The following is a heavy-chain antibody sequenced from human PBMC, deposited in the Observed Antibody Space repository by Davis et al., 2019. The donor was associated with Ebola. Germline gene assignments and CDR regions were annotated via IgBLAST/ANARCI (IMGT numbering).Heavy chain of an antibody. J-gene: IGHJ4*02. CDR1: GGSFSGYY. Sequence: SETLSLTCAVYGGSFSGYYWSWIRQPPGQGLEWIGEINHSGSTNYNPSLKSRVTISVDTSKNQFSLKLSSVTAADTAVYYCARHFNKMVLRLDYWGQGTLVTVSS. CDR2: INHSGST. D-gene: IGHD4/OR15-4a*01. CDR3: ARHFNKMVLRLDY. V-gene: IGHV4-34*01.